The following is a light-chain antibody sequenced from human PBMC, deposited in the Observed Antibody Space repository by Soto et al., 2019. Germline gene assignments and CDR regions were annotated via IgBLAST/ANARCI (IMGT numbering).Light chain of an antibody. CDR1: SSDVGGYNY. V-gene: IGLV2-14*03. CDR2: DVS. CDR3: SSYTTSNTRQIV. J-gene: IGLJ1*01. Sequence: QSVLTQPASVSGSPGQSITISCTGTSSDVGGYNYVSWYQHHPGKAPKLLIYDVSNWPSGVSNRFSGSKSDNTASLTISGLQPEDEADYYCSSYTTSNTRQIVFGTGTKLTVL.